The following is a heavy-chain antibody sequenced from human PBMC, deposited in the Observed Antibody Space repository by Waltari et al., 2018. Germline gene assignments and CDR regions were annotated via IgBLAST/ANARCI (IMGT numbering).Heavy chain of an antibody. J-gene: IGHJ4*02. D-gene: IGHD4-17*01. V-gene: IGHV1-3*01. CDR1: GYTFTSYA. CDR3: ARSKWEYGDPFDY. Sequence: QVQLVQSGAEVKKPGASVQVYCKASGYTFTSYAMPWVRQAPGQRLEWMGWINAGNGNTKYSQKFQGRVTITRDTSASTAYMELSSLRSEDTAVYYCARSKWEYGDPFDYWGQGTLVTVSS. CDR2: INAGNGNT.